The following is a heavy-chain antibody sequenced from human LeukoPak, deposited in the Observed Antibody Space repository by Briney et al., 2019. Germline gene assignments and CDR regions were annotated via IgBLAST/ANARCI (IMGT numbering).Heavy chain of an antibody. CDR3: ARGRKVVVTALRYFDL. CDR2: INHRGSP. D-gene: IGHD2-21*02. CDR1: GGSFSGYY. J-gene: IGHJ2*01. V-gene: IGHV4-34*01. Sequence: SETLSLTCAVYGGSFSGYYWSWIRQPPGKGLEWIGEINHRGSPNYNPSLKSRVTISVDTSKNQFSLKLSSVTAADTAVYYCARGRKVVVTALRYFDLGGRGSLVTVSS.